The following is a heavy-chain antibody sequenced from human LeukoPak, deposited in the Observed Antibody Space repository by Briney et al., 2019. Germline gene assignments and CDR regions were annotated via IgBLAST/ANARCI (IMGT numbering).Heavy chain of an antibody. D-gene: IGHD3-10*01. V-gene: IGHV1-2*02. CDR3: ARESGGLWFGELRRSEGGLDY. CDR1: GYTFTGYY. J-gene: IGHJ4*02. CDR2: INLNSGGT. Sequence: ALVKVSCKASGYTFTGYYMHWVRQAPGQGLEWMGWINLNSGGTNYAQKFQGRVTMTRDTSISTAYMELSRLRSEDTAVYYCARESGGLWFGELRRSEGGLDYWGQGTLVTVSS.